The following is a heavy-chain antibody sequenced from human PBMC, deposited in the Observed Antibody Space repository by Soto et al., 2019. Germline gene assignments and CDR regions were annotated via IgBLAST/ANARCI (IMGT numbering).Heavy chain of an antibody. Sequence: ASVKVSCKASGYTFTSYAMHWVRQAPGQRLEWMGWINAGNGNTKYSQKFQGRVTITRDTSASTAYMELSSLRSEDTAVYYCARDGYYDFWSGYLSWFDPWGQGTLVTVSS. J-gene: IGHJ5*02. CDR2: INAGNGNT. CDR3: ARDGYYDFWSGYLSWFDP. D-gene: IGHD3-3*01. CDR1: GYTFTSYA. V-gene: IGHV1-3*01.